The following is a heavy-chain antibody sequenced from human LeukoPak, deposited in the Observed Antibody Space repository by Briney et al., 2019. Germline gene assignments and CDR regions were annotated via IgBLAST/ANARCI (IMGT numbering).Heavy chain of an antibody. CDR2: MNPNSGNT. V-gene: IGHV1-8*02. Sequence: ASVKVSCKASGYTFTGYYIHWVRQAPGQGLEWMGWMNPNSGNTGYAQKFQDRVTMTRNTSISTAYMELSSLRSEDTAVYYCARGLYYMDVWGKGTTVTISS. CDR1: GYTFTGYY. J-gene: IGHJ6*03. CDR3: ARGLYYMDV.